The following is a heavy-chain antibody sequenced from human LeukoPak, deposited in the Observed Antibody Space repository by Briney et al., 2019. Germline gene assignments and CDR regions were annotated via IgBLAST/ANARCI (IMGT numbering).Heavy chain of an antibody. CDR2: ISAYNGNT. V-gene: IGHV1-18*01. CDR1: GYTFTSYG. D-gene: IGHD3-10*01. CDR3: AADSTPMVRGTIIAFGY. J-gene: IGHJ4*02. Sequence: ASVKVSCKASGYTFTSYGISWVRQAPGQGLEWMGWISAYNGNTNYAQKLQGRVTMTTDTSTSTAYMELSSPRSEDTAVYYCAADSTPMVRGTIIAFGYWGQGTQVTVSS.